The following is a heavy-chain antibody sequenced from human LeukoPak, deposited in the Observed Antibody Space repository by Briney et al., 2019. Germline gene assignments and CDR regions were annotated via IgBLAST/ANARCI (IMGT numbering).Heavy chain of an antibody. D-gene: IGHD6-19*01. CDR1: GYTFTSYY. Sequence: ASVKVSCKASGYTFTSYYMHWVRQAPGQGLEWMGIINPSVGSTSYAQKFQGRVTMTRDTFTSTVYMELSSLRSEDTAVYYCARDLPGAGHFDYWGQGTLVTVSS. V-gene: IGHV1-46*01. CDR3: ARDLPGAGHFDY. J-gene: IGHJ4*02. CDR2: INPSVGST.